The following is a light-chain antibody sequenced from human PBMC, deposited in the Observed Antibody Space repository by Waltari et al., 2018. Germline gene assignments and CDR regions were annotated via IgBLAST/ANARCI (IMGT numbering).Light chain of an antibody. V-gene: IGKV1-39*01. J-gene: IGKJ1*01. CDR1: QSISSY. Sequence: DIEMTQSPSSLSAAVVDRVTIPCRGSQSISSYLHWYQQKPGKAPKLLIYAASSLQSGVPSRFSGSGSGTDFTLTISSLQPEDFATYYCQQSDSTPRTFGQGTKVEIK. CDR3: QQSDSTPRT. CDR2: AAS.